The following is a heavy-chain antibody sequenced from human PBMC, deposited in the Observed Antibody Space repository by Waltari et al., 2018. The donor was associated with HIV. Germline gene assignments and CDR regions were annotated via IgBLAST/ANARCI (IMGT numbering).Heavy chain of an antibody. J-gene: IGHJ4*02. D-gene: IGHD3-22*01. CDR2: ISNSGDII. CDR3: ARDRWYYFDTSDYFYDY. V-gene: IGHV3-11*01. CDR1: GFTFSDKY. Sequence: QVQLVESGGGLVKPGGSLGLSCADSGFTFSDKYMTWISQAPGKGLEWISYISNSGDIIYYADSVKGRFTISRDNAKNSLYLQMNSLRAEDTAVYYCARDRWYYFDTSDYFYDYWGQGTLVTVSS.